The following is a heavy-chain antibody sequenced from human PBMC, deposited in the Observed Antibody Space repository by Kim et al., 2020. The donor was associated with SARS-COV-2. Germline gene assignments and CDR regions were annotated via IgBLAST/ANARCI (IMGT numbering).Heavy chain of an antibody. Sequence: SETLSLTCTGSGGFITRYYWRWIRQSPGKGLEWIGYMYNSGRITYNPSLLSRVSMSADTSTNQSFQKLTSVPAADKPAYYCSTPVVRCCRFAFVGPWAQG. J-gene: IGHJ5*02. CDR1: GGFITRYY. V-gene: IGHV4-59*08. CDR3: STPVVRCCRFAFVGP. D-gene: IGHD2-21*01. CDR2: MYNSGRI.